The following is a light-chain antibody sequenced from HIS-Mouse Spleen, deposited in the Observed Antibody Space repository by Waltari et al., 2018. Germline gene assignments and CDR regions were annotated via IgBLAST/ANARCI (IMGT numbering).Light chain of an antibody. V-gene: IGLV3-25*03. Sequence: SYELTQPPSVSVSPGQTARITCSGDALPNQYAYWYQSKPGQAPVLVIYKDSERPSGIPERFSGSSSGTTVTLTISGVQAEDEADYYCQSADSSGTYWVFGGGTKLTVL. CDR2: KDS. J-gene: IGLJ3*02. CDR1: ALPNQY. CDR3: QSADSSGTYWV.